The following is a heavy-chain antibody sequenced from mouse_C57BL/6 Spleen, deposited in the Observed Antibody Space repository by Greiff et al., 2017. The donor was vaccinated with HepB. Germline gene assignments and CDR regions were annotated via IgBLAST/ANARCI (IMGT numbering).Heavy chain of an antibody. V-gene: IGHV1-82*01. Sequence: VQLQQSGPELVKPGASVKISCKASGYAFSSSWMNWVKQRPGKGLEWIGRIYPGDGDTNYNGKFKDKATLTADKSSSTAYMQLSSLTSEDSAVYFCARYGDYYGSSYYFDYWGQGTTLTVSS. CDR1: GYAFSSSW. J-gene: IGHJ2*01. D-gene: IGHD1-1*01. CDR3: ARYGDYYGSSYYFDY. CDR2: IYPGDGDT.